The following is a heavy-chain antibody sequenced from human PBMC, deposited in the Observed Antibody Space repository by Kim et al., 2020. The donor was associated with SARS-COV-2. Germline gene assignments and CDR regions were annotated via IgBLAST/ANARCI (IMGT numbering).Heavy chain of an antibody. J-gene: IGHJ4*02. V-gene: IGHV3-33*01. D-gene: IGHD6-25*01. Sequence: GSQKYYADSVEGRFTISRDHSKNTLYLHMNSLGPEDTAVYYCAGDRAAINYWGQGTLVTVAS. CDR2: GSQK. CDR3: AGDRAAINY.